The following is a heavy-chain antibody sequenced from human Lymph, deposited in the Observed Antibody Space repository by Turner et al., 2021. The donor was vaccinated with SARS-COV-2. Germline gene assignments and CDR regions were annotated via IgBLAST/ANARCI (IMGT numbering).Heavy chain of an antibody. CDR1: GCSMNSND. J-gene: IGHJ5*02. V-gene: IGHV4-59*01. Sequence: VQLPVSGPSRVKPLETLSLTCTVSGCSMNSNDWSWLRQPPEKRLEWIGYIYYSGSTHYIPSHESRVTISVDTSRNQFSLNLTSVTAAETDIYYCARETVNNWVDPWGQGTLVTVSS. CDR3: ARETVNNWVDP. D-gene: IGHD2-21*02. CDR2: IYYSGST.